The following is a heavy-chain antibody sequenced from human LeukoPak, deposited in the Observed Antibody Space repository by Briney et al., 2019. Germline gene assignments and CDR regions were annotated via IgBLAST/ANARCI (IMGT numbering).Heavy chain of an antibody. J-gene: IGHJ4*02. CDR3: ARGGGVVVPAIDY. V-gene: IGHV4-4*07. CDR1: GDSISSYY. Sequence: SETLSLTCTVSGDSISSYYWSWIRQPAGKGLEWIGRIHPSGSTNYNPSLKSRVTLSVDMSKNQFSLKLSSVTAADTAVYYCARGGGVVVPAIDYWGQGTLVTVSS. D-gene: IGHD2-2*01. CDR2: IHPSGST.